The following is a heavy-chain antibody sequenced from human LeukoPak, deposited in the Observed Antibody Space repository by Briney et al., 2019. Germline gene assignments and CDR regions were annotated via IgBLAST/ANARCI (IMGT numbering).Heavy chain of an antibody. J-gene: IGHJ4*02. CDR2: IYISGNT. CDR1: GGSIGGSVGVYY. Sequence: SEALSLTCTVSGGSIGGSVGVYYWIWIRQPAGKGLEWIGHIYISGNTNYNPSLKSRVTMSLDTSKNQLSLKLRSVTAADTAVYYCARVASSGSSDYWGQGTLVTVSS. CDR3: ARVASSGSSDY. D-gene: IGHD1-26*01. V-gene: IGHV4-4*07.